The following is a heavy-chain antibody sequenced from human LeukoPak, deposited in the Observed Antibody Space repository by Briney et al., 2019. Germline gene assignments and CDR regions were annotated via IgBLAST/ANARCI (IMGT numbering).Heavy chain of an antibody. CDR3: AREHSGYVDAFDI. Sequence: ASVKVSCKASGYTFTGYYMHWVRQAPGQGLEWMGWINPNSGGTNYAQKFQGRVTMTRDTSISTAYMELSRLRSDDTAVYYCAREHSGYVDAFDIWGQGTMVTVSS. D-gene: IGHD5-12*01. CDR2: INPNSGGT. J-gene: IGHJ3*02. V-gene: IGHV1-2*02. CDR1: GYTFTGYY.